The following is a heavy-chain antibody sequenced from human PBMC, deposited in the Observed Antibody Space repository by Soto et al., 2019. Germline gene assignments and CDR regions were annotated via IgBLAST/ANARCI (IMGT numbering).Heavy chain of an antibody. V-gene: IGHV1-69*01. CDR1: GGGTLSNDA. CDR3: GGKVVTEATWGSFDS. J-gene: IGHJ4*02. D-gene: IGHD2-21*02. CDR2: ISPFFGTT. Sequence: QVHLVQSGADGRKSGSSVRVSCTASGGGTLSNDAISWVRQAPGQGLEWLGRISPFFGTTAYSQSFQGRLTMTADDSTGTVYMVLRRIMSSDTAAYYCGGKVVTEATWGSFDSWGQGTLVTVSS.